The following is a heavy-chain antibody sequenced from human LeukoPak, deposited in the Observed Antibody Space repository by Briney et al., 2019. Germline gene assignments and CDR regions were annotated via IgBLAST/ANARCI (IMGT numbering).Heavy chain of an antibody. V-gene: IGHV4-30-4*01. CDR3: ARGGPDGHCRGNACYNYPFDY. Sequence: PSQTLSLTCTVSGDSITNGDYYWSWIRQSPAKGLEYIGFIHSTGSTFYNPSLESRLSMSLDTSKNQFSLRITSVTASDAALYYCARGGPDGHCRGNACYNYPFDYWGQGTLITVSS. CDR2: IHSTGST. J-gene: IGHJ4*02. CDR1: GDSITNGDYY. D-gene: IGHD2-2*02.